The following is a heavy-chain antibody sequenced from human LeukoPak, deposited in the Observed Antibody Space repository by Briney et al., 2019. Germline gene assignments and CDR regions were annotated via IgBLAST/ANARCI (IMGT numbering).Heavy chain of an antibody. J-gene: IGHJ4*02. CDR2: FDPEDGET. D-gene: IGHD4-17*01. CDR3: VTVVTTDGLFDY. Sequence: ASVKVSCKVSGYTLTELSMHWVRQAPGKGLEWMGGFDPEDGETIYAQKFQGRVTMTEDTSTDTAYMELSSLRSEDTAVYYCVTVVTTDGLFDYWGQGTLVTVSS. CDR1: GYTLTELS. V-gene: IGHV1-24*01.